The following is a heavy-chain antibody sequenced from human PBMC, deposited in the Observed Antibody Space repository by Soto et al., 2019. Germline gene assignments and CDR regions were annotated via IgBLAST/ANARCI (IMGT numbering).Heavy chain of an antibody. V-gene: IGHV4-59*01. D-gene: IGHD2-2*01. CDR3: ARLPVSAANYGMDV. CDR1: GGSISSYY. Sequence: SETLSLTCTVSGGSISSYYWSWIRQPPGKGLEWIGYIYYSGSTNYNPSLKSRVTISVDTPKTQFSLKLSSVTAADTAVYYCARLPVSAANYGMDVWGQGTTVTVSS. J-gene: IGHJ6*02. CDR2: IYYSGST.